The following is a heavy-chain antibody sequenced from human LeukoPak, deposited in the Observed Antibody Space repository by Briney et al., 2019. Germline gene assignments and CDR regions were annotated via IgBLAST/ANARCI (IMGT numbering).Heavy chain of an antibody. J-gene: IGHJ3*02. D-gene: IGHD6-13*01. CDR2: IYYSGST. Sequence: SETLSLTCTVSGGSISSYYWSWIWQPPGKGLEWIGYIYYSGSTNYNPSLKSRVTISVDTSKDQFSLKLSSVTAADTAVYYCARSSSSWLDAFDIWGQGTMVTVSS. V-gene: IGHV4-59*12. CDR3: ARSSSSWLDAFDI. CDR1: GGSISSYY.